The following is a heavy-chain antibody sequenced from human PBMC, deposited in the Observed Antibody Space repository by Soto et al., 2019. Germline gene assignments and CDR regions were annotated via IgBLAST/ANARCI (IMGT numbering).Heavy chain of an antibody. CDR1: GFTFSDYY. J-gene: IGHJ4*02. Sequence: GGSLRLSCAASGFTFSDYYMSWIRQAPGKGLEWVSYISSSSSYTNYADSVKGRFTISRDNAKNSLYLQMNSLRAEDTAVYYCARDLGDYSSYLFDYWGQGTLVTVSS. CDR3: ARDLGDYSSYLFDY. CDR2: ISSSSSYT. V-gene: IGHV3-11*06. D-gene: IGHD4-4*01.